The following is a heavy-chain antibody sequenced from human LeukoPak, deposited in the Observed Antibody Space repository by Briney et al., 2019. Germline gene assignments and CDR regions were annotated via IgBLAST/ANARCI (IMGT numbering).Heavy chain of an antibody. CDR1: GFTFSSYA. D-gene: IGHD3-16*01. J-gene: IGHJ6*03. CDR2: ISGSGGST. V-gene: IGHV3-23*01. Sequence: PGGSLRLSCAASGFTFSSYAMSWVRQAPGKGLEWVSAISGSGGSTYYADSVRGRFTISRDSPKNTLYLQMNSLRAEDTAVHYCVRAGLRMGENYYYMDVWGKGTTVTVSS. CDR3: VRAGLRMGENYYYMDV.